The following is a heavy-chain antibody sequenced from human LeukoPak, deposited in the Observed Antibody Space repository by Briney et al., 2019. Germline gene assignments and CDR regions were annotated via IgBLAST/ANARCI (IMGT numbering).Heavy chain of an antibody. J-gene: IGHJ6*02. CDR1: GGSFSGYY. Sequence: SETLSLTCAVYGGSFSGYYWSWIRQPPGKGLEWIGEINHSGSTNYNPSLKSRVTISVDTSKNQFSLKLSSVTAADTAVYYCARTRRSSSSGSYYYGMDVWGQGTTVTVSS. CDR2: INHSGST. D-gene: IGHD6-6*01. CDR3: ARTRRSSSSGSYYYGMDV. V-gene: IGHV4-34*01.